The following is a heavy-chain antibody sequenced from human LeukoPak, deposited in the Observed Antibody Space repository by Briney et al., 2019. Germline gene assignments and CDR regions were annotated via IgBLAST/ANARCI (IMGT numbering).Heavy chain of an antibody. J-gene: IGHJ4*02. CDR2: MGGSGDST. CDR3: ARDWSADY. CDR1: GFTFSSYA. Sequence: GGSLRLSCTASGFTFSSYAMTWVRQAPGKGLEWVSAMGGSGDSTKYADSVKGRFTMSRDSSKNMVYLQMNSLRPEDTAVYYCARDWSADYWGQGTLVTVSS. V-gene: IGHV3-23*01.